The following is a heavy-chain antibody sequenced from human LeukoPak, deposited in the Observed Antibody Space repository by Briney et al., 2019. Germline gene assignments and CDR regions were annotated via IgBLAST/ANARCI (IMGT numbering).Heavy chain of an antibody. CDR3: ARGYCSSTSCYNDY. D-gene: IGHD2-2*02. CDR2: ISYDGSNK. Sequence: GGSLRLSCAASGFTFSNWAIHWVRQAPGKGLEWVAAISYDGSNKFYADSMKGRFTISRDNSKNSLDLQMNSLRAEDTAVYYCARGYCSSTSCYNDYWGQGTLVTVSS. J-gene: IGHJ4*02. CDR1: GFTFSNWA. V-gene: IGHV3-30*04.